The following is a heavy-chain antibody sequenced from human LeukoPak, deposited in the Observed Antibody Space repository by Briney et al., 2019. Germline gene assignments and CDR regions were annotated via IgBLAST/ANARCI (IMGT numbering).Heavy chain of an antibody. CDR3: AKAYGVVEIRY. V-gene: IGHV3-23*01. CDR1: GFTFSSYG. J-gene: IGHJ4*02. D-gene: IGHD5-24*01. Sequence: GGSLRLSCAASGFTFSSYGMSWVRQAPGKGLEWVSAISGSGGSTYYADSVKGRFTISRDNSKNTLFLQVNSLRAEDTAVYYCAKAYGVVEIRYWGQGTLVTVSS. CDR2: ISGSGGST.